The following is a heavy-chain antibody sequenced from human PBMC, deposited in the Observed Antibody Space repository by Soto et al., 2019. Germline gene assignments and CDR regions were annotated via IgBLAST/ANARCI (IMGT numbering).Heavy chain of an antibody. D-gene: IGHD3-22*01. J-gene: IGHJ4*02. Sequence: GGSLRLSCAASGFTFSSYAMSWVRQAPGKGLEWVSAISGSGGSTYYADSVKGRFTISRDNSKNTLYLQMNSLRAEDTAVYYCARDTYYYDSSTPTDYWGQGTLVTVSS. CDR3: ARDTYYYDSSTPTDY. CDR2: ISGSGGST. V-gene: IGHV3-23*01. CDR1: GFTFSSYA.